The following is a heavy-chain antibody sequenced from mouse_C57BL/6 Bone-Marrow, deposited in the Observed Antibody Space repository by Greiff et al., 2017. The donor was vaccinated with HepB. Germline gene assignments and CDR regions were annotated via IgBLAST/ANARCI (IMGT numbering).Heavy chain of an antibody. J-gene: IGHJ1*03. CDR3: ARVTQSYWYFDV. CDR2: ISYDGSN. Sequence: EVQLVESGPGLVKPSQSLSLTCSVTGYSITSGYYWNWIRQFPGNKLEWMGYISYDGSNNYNPSLKNRISITRDTSKNQFFLKLNSVTTEDTATYYCARVTQSYWYFDVWGTGTTVTVSS. V-gene: IGHV3-6*01. CDR1: GYSITSGYY.